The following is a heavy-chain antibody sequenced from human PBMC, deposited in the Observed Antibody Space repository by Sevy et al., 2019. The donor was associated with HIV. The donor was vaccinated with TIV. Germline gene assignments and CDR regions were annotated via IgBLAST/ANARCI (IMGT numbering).Heavy chain of an antibody. D-gene: IGHD5-12*01. V-gene: IGHV4-61*05. J-gene: IGHJ6*02. Sequence: SETLSLTCTVSGASISSSYYWNWIRQSPGKGLEWIGCIYYSGGIIYNPSLKSRVTISQDMSRNRFSLNLTSVTAADTGVYYWGGGGGGDTGYYYSYHGMDVWGRGTTVTVSS. CDR3: GGGGGGDTGYYYSYHGMDV. CDR2: IYYSGGI. CDR1: GASISSSYY.